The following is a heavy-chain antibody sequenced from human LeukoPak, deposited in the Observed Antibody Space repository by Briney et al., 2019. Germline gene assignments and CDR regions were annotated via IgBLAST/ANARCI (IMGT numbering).Heavy chain of an antibody. J-gene: IGHJ4*02. CDR3: ARHFKAARRPFDY. D-gene: IGHD6-6*01. Sequence: GESLKISCKGSGYSFTSYWIGWVRQMPGKGLEWMGIIYPGDSDTGYSPSFQGQVTISADKSISTAYLQWSSLKASDTAMYYCARHFKAARRPFDYWGQGTLVTVSS. V-gene: IGHV5-51*01. CDR2: IYPGDSDT. CDR1: GYSFTSYW.